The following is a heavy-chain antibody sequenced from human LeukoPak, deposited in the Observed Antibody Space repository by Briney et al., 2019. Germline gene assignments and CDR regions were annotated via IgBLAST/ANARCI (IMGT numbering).Heavy chain of an antibody. Sequence: ASVKVSCKASGYTFTSYYMHRVRQAPGQGLEWMGIINPSGGSTSYAQKFQARVTMTVDMSSSTVYMELSSLRSEDTAVYYCAREYSDLWSRYYTGIGYLDYWGQGTLVSVSS. V-gene: IGHV1-46*01. CDR3: AREYSDLWSRYYTGIGYLDY. D-gene: IGHD3-3*01. CDR2: INPSGGST. CDR1: GYTFTSYY. J-gene: IGHJ4*02.